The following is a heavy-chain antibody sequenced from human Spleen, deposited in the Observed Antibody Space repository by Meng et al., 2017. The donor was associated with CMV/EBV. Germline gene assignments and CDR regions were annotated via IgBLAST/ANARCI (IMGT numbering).Heavy chain of an antibody. J-gene: IGHJ3*02. CDR2: INNSGST. V-gene: IGHV4-34*01. Sequence: YYWSWIRQPPGKGLEWIGEINNSGSTNYNPSLKSRVTISVDTSKNQFSLKLSSVTAADTAVYYCARDHHSKRYCSSTSCYTDAFDIWGQGTMVTVSS. CDR1: YY. CDR3: ARDHHSKRYCSSTSCYTDAFDI. D-gene: IGHD2-2*02.